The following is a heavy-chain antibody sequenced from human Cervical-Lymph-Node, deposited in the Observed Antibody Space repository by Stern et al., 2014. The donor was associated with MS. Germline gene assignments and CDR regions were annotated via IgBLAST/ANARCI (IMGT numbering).Heavy chain of an antibody. D-gene: IGHD2-21*01. Sequence: QVQLVQSGSEWKKPGASVKVSCKASGYDFRRYAMNWVRQAPGQGLEWMGWINSATGDPLYAQGFAGRFVFSLDTSFSTAYLQIVSLRTEDTAIYYCTSRGAGEFGVSPTGSWGQGTLVTVSS. CDR1: GYDFRRYA. J-gene: IGHJ5*02. CDR2: INSATGDP. CDR3: TSRGAGEFGVSPTGS. V-gene: IGHV7-4-1*01.